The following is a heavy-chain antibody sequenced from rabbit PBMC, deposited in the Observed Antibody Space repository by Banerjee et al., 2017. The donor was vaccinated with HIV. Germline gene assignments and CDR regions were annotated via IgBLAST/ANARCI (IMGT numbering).Heavy chain of an antibody. D-gene: IGHD4-2*01. J-gene: IGHJ3*01. CDR1: GLDFSNSYW. Sequence: QEQLEESGGGLVQPEGSLTLTCKASGLDFSNSYWICWVRQAPGKGLEWIACVYTGSSGSTDYASWAKGRFTISKTSSTTVTLQMTSLTDADTATYFCARSPVGSNPLWGQGTLVTVS. CDR2: VYTGSSGST. V-gene: IGHV1S45*01. CDR3: ARSPVGSNPL.